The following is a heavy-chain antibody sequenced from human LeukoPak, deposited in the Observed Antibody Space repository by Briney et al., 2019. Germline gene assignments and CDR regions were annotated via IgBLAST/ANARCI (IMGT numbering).Heavy chain of an antibody. CDR2: ISAYNGNT. CDR3: ARDRPQGYCSGGSCYSDYYYYYMDV. CDR1: GYTFTSYG. J-gene: IGHJ6*03. V-gene: IGHV1-18*01. D-gene: IGHD2-15*01. Sequence: ASVKVSCKASGYTFTSYGISWVRQAPGQGLEWMGWISAYNGNTNYAQKLQGRVTMTTDTSTSTAYMELRSLRSDDTAVYYCARDRPQGYCSGGSCYSDYYYYYMDVWGKGTTVTIPS.